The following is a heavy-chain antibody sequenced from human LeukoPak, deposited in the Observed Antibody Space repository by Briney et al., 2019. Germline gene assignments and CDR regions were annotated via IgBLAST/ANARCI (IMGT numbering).Heavy chain of an antibody. Sequence: PGGSLRLSCAASGLTFSSYWIHWVRQAPGKGLVSVSRISTDGSSTNYADSVKGRFTISRDNAKNTLHLQMNSLRAEDTAVYYCARSYPFDYWGQGTLVTVSS. J-gene: IGHJ4*02. CDR3: ARSYPFDY. CDR2: ISTDGSST. V-gene: IGHV3-74*01. CDR1: GLTFSSYW. D-gene: IGHD1-26*01.